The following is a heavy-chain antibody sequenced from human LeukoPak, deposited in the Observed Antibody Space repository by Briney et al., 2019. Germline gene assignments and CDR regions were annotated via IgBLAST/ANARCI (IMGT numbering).Heavy chain of an antibody. CDR1: GGSISSYC. J-gene: IGHJ4*02. Sequence: SETLSLTCTVSGGSISSYCWSWIRQPAGKGLEWIAIIYTSGSNNYKPSIKSRVTMSVDTSKNQFSLKLSSVTAADTAVYYCARSGKNSYDSSGYYYEVFFVYWGQGTLVTVSS. CDR3: ARSGKNSYDSSGYYYEVFFVY. CDR2: IYTSGSN. V-gene: IGHV4-4*07. D-gene: IGHD3-22*01.